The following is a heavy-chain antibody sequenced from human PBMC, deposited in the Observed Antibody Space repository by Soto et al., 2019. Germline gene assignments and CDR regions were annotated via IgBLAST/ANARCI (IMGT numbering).Heavy chain of an antibody. CDR2: IYWDDYK. CDR1: GFSLSTSWVG. V-gene: IGHV2-5*02. J-gene: IGHJ6*01. CDR3: KQSRCGGDCLQSYASHYSYGMDV. Sequence: QITLKESGPTLVKPTQTLTLTCTFSGFSLSTSWVGVGWIRQPPGKALEWLALIYWDDYKRYTPSLRSRLTIKKDPSKNQVVFTMTTMDPVDTAPYYCKQSRCGGDCLQSYASHYSYGMDVW. D-gene: IGHD2-21*02.